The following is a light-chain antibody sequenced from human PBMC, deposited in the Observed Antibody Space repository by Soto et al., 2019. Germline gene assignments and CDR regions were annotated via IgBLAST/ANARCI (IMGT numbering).Light chain of an antibody. J-gene: IGKJ5*01. Sequence: DIQLAQSPSFLSASVGDRVTITCRASQNIINYLNWYQQKPGKAPQLLIYVASRLESGVPSRFSGSGSGTDFTLTISSLQPENFATYYCQQSYNAPITFGQGTRLEI. V-gene: IGKV1-39*01. CDR2: VAS. CDR3: QQSYNAPIT. CDR1: QNIINY.